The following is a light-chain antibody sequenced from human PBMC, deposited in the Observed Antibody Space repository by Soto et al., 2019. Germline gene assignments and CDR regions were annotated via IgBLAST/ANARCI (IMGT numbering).Light chain of an antibody. CDR1: SSDVGGYDY. J-gene: IGLJ1*01. CDR2: DVT. V-gene: IGLV2-11*01. CDR3: CSYGGSVPYV. Sequence: QSALTQPPSVSGSPGQSVTISCTGTSSDVGGYDYVSWYQQHPGKAPKLLIYDVTKRPSGVPDRFSGSKSGNTASLTISGLQAEDESDFICCSYGGSVPYVFGTGTKLTVL.